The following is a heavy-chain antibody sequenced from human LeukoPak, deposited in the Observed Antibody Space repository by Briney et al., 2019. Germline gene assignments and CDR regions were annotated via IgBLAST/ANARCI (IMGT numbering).Heavy chain of an antibody. CDR2: IDPSVSYT. CDR3: ARPVIY. D-gene: IGHD2/OR15-2a*01. V-gene: IGHV5-10-1*01. Sequence: GESLKTSCQGSGYIFTSYWISWVRKLPGKGREWMGRIDPSVSYTNYSPSFQGHVTISADKSIGTAYVQLSSLKASDTAMYYCARPVIYWGQGTLVTVSS. CDR1: GYIFTSYW. J-gene: IGHJ4*02.